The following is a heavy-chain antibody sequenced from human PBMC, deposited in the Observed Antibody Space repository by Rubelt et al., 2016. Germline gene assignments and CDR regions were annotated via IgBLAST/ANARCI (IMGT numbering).Heavy chain of an antibody. V-gene: IGHV3-11*05. CDR1: GFTFSDYY. Sequence: GGLVKPGGSLRLSCAASGFTFSDYYMSWIRQAPGKGLEWVSYISSTSSYTNYADSVKGRFTISRDNAKNSLYLQMNSLRADDTAVYYCARGVHRRYCSSPSRDANWVDPWGQGTLVTVSS. D-gene: IGHD2-2*01. CDR2: ISSTSSYT. CDR3: ARGVHRRYCSSPSRDANWVDP. J-gene: IGHJ5*02.